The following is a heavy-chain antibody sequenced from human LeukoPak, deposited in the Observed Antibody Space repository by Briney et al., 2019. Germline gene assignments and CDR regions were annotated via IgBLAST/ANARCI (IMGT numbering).Heavy chain of an antibody. D-gene: IGHD2-15*01. Sequence: GSLRLSCAASGFTFSSYSMNWVRQPPGKGLEWIGEINHSGSTNYNPSLKSRVTISVDTSKNQFSLKLSSVTAADTAVYYCARGGITYCSGGSCSYRYYYYGMDVWGKGTTVTVSS. J-gene: IGHJ6*04. V-gene: IGHV4-34*01. CDR3: ARGGITYCSGGSCSYRYYYYGMDV. CDR2: INHSGST. CDR1: GFTFSSYS.